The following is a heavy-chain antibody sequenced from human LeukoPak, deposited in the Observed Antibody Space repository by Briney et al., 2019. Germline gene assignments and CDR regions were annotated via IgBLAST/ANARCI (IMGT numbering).Heavy chain of an antibody. J-gene: IGHJ3*02. Sequence: GGSLRLSCAASGFTFSSYWMHWVRQAPGKGLVWVSRINSDGSSTSYADSVKGRFTISRNNAKNTLYLQMNSLRAEDTAVYYCARVQGHPPNGLDIWGQGTMVTVSS. D-gene: IGHD2-8*01. CDR3: ARVQGHPPNGLDI. V-gene: IGHV3-74*01. CDR1: GFTFSSYW. CDR2: INSDGSST.